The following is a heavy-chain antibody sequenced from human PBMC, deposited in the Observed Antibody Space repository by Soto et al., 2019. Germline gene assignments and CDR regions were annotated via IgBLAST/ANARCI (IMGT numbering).Heavy chain of an antibody. J-gene: IGHJ6*03. V-gene: IGHV4-59*08. Sequence: QVQLQESGPGLVKPSETLSLSCSVSGGSISGHYWSWVRQTPGKGLEWIGSMYYSGSTNYNPSLKSRVTISVDTSKNLFSLRLTAVTVADTAVYYCARGPYYDLIWNYYYMDVWGKGTTVTVSS. CDR3: ARGPYYDLIWNYYYMDV. D-gene: IGHD3-16*01. CDR1: GGSISGHY. CDR2: MYYSGST.